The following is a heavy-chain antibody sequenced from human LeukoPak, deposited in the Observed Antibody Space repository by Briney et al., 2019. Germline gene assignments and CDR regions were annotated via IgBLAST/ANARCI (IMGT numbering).Heavy chain of an antibody. J-gene: IGHJ6*02. D-gene: IGHD3-10*01. Sequence: SETLSLTCAVYGGSFSGYYWSWIRQPPGKGLEWIGEINHSGSTNYNPSLKSRVTIPVDTSKNQFSLKLSSVTAADTAVYYCARGPRRGNYYYYGMDVWGQGTTVTVSS. CDR3: ARGPRRGNYYYYGMDV. CDR2: INHSGST. V-gene: IGHV4-34*01. CDR1: GGSFSGYY.